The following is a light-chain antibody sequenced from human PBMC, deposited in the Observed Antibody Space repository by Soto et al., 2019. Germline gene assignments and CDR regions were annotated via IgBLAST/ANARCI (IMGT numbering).Light chain of an antibody. V-gene: IGKV1-12*01. Sequence: DIQMPQSPSSGSASVGDRVTITCRASQVMSRWLARFQHKPGEAHKLLSYSAYRLQGGLPSTFRGSGTGTELTLTISSLQPEDFASEFCQQHKRFPTFTFGHGTKVDI. CDR2: SAY. CDR1: QVMSRW. CDR3: QQHKRFPTFT. J-gene: IGKJ3*01.